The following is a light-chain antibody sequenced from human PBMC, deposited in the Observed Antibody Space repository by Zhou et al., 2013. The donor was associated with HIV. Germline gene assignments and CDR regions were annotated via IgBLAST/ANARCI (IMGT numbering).Light chain of an antibody. V-gene: IGKV3-20*01. CDR1: QSVHSGY. J-gene: IGKJ3*01. Sequence: EIVLTQSPGTLSLSPGDTATLFCRASQSVHSGYLAWYQHKPGQAPRLLIYGASTRATGIPDRFSGSGSGTDFSLTISRLEPEDFALYYCQQYGNFLFSFGPGTKVEIK. CDR3: QQYGNFLFS. CDR2: GAS.